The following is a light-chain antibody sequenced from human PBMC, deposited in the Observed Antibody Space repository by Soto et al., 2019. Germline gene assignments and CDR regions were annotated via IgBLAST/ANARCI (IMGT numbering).Light chain of an antibody. CDR1: QTISSW. Sequence: DIQMTQSPSTLSASVGDRVTITCWASQTISSWLAWYQQKPGKAPNLLIYDASRLESGVPSRFSGSASGTDFTLTISSLQPDDFATYYCQQYNSYSYTFGQGTKLEIK. CDR3: QQYNSYSYT. CDR2: DAS. V-gene: IGKV1-5*01. J-gene: IGKJ2*01.